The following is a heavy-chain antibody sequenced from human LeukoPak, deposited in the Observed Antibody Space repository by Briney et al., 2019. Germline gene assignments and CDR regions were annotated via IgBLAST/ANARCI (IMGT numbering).Heavy chain of an antibody. Sequence: KIGESLKISCKGSGYSFTSYWIGWVRQMPGKGLEWMGIIYPGDSDTRYSPSFQGQVTISADKSISTAYLQWSSLKASDTAMYYCARSPGNCSGGSCYSETSHDYWGQGTLVTVSS. J-gene: IGHJ4*02. V-gene: IGHV5-51*01. D-gene: IGHD2-15*01. CDR3: ARSPGNCSGGSCYSETSHDY. CDR2: IYPGDSDT. CDR1: GYSFTSYW.